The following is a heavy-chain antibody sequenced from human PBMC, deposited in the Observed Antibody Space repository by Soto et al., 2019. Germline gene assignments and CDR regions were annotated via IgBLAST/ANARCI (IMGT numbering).Heavy chain of an antibody. Sequence: ASVKVSCKASGYTFTNNDTNWVQQAPGQGLEWIGWMNTSTNTTDSAEAFEGRVSLTWDTSISTAYMQLNSLKIDDTAVYYCAREVVETSSLWLDPWGQGTLVTVSS. D-gene: IGHD6-6*01. CDR2: MNTSTNTT. J-gene: IGHJ5*02. V-gene: IGHV1-8*01. CDR3: AREVVETSSLWLDP. CDR1: GYTFTNND.